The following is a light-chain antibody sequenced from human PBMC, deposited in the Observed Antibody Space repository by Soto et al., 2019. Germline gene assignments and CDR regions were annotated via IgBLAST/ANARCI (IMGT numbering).Light chain of an antibody. J-gene: IGLJ2*01. V-gene: IGLV1-51*01. CDR2: DSN. CDR3: GTWDSSLSAVV. Sequence: QSVLTQPPSVSAAPGQKVTISCSGSSSNIGNNYVSWYQQLPGTAPKFLIYDSNKRPSGIPDRFSGSKSGTSATLGITGLQTGDEADYYCGTWDSSLSAVVFGGGTQLTVL. CDR1: SSNIGNNY.